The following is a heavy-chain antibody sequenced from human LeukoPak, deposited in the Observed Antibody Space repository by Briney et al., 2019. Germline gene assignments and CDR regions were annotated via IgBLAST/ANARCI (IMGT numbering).Heavy chain of an antibody. D-gene: IGHD2-2*01. J-gene: IGHJ6*03. CDR1: GGTFSYYA. Sequence: GASVKVSFKASGGTFSYYAFNWVRQPPGQGLEWMGGIFPIFGTANHAQKFQGRVRITADKSTNKPYMELSSLRSEDTAVYYCARPRFPYYRLSGAEYQYMDVWGKGTTVTVSS. CDR3: ARPRFPYYRLSGAEYQYMDV. CDR2: IFPIFGTA. V-gene: IGHV1-69*06.